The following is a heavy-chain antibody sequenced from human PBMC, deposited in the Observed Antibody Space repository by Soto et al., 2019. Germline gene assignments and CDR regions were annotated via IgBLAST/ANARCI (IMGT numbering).Heavy chain of an antibody. CDR1: GGSISSSSYY. CDR2: IYYSGST. CDR3: ARDRGGSQPPYCYGMDV. Sequence: QLQLQESGPGLVKPSETLSLTCTVSGGSISSSSYYWGWIRQPPGKGLEWIGSIYYSGSTYYNPSLKSRVTISVDTSKNQFSLKLSSVTAADTAVYYCARDRGGSQPPYCYGMDVWGQGTTVTVSS. V-gene: IGHV4-39*02. J-gene: IGHJ6*02. D-gene: IGHD1-26*01.